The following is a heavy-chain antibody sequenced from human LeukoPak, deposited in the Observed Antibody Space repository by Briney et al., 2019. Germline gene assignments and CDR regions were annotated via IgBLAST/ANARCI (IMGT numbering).Heavy chain of an antibody. CDR3: TTESVTTSFDY. Sequence: GGSLRLSCAASGFTFSNAWMSWVRQAPGKGLEWVGRIKRKTDGGTTDYAAPVKGRFTISRDDSKNTLYLQMNSLKTEDTAVYYCTTESVTTSFDYWGQGTLVTVSS. J-gene: IGHJ4*02. D-gene: IGHD4-11*01. CDR2: IKRKTDGGTT. V-gene: IGHV3-15*01. CDR1: GFTFSNAW.